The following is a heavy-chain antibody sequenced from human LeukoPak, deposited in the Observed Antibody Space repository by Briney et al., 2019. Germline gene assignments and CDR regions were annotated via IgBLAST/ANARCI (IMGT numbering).Heavy chain of an antibody. Sequence: ASVKVSCKASGYTFTSYDINWVRQATGQGLEWMGWMNPNSGNTGYAQKFQGRVTMTRDTSTSTVYMELSSLRSEDTAVYYCARAQSGSDDYWGQGTLVTVSS. CDR3: ARAQSGSDDY. V-gene: IGHV1-8*02. CDR2: MNPNSGNT. D-gene: IGHD3-10*01. J-gene: IGHJ4*02. CDR1: GYTFTSYD.